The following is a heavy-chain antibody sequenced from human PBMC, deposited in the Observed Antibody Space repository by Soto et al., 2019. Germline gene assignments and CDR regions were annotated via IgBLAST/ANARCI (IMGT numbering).Heavy chain of an antibody. CDR3: AISSGSHYYYYYGMDV. D-gene: IGHD1-26*01. V-gene: IGHV3-23*01. CDR2: ISGSGGST. CDR1: GFTFSSYA. J-gene: IGHJ6*02. Sequence: GGSLRLSCAASGFTFSSYAMSWVRQAPGKGLEWVSAISGSGGSTYYADSVKGRFTISRDNSKNTLYLQMNSLRAEDTAVYYCAISSGSHYYYYYGMDVWGQGTTLTVSS.